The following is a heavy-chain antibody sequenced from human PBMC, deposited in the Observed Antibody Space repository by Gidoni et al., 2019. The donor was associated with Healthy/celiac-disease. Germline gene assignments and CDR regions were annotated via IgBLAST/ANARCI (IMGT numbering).Heavy chain of an antibody. CDR1: GYTFTSYA. J-gene: IGHJ4*02. Sequence: QVQLVQSGAEVKKPGAAVKVSCKASGYTFTSYAMHWVRQAPGQRLEWMGWINAGNGNTKYSQKFQGRVTITRDTSASTAYMGLSSLRSEDTAVYYCARGGITMVRGVTYYFDYWGQGTLVTVSS. CDR2: INAGNGNT. CDR3: ARGGITMVRGVTYYFDY. D-gene: IGHD3-10*01. V-gene: IGHV1-3*01.